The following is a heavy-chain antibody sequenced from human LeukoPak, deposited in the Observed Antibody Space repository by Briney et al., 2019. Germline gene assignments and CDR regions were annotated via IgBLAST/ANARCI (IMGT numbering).Heavy chain of an antibody. CDR2: IYHSGST. CDR3: ARVLVRGYFGY. J-gene: IGHJ4*02. CDR1: GYSISSGYY. V-gene: IGHV4-38-2*02. D-gene: IGHD3-10*01. Sequence: SETLSLTCTVSGYSISSGYYWGWIRQPPGKGLEWIGSIYHSGSTYYNPSLKSRVTISVDTSKNQFSLKLSSVTAADTAVYYCARVLVRGYFGYWGQGTLVTVSS.